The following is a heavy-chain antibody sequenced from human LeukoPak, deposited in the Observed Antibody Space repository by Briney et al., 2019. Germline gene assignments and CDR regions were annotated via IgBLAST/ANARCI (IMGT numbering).Heavy chain of an antibody. V-gene: IGHV4-59*01. J-gene: IGHJ4*02. CDR3: ARDSAGLDY. CDR2: IYYSGST. CDR1: GGSISSYY. D-gene: IGHD1-26*01. Sequence: SETLSLTCTVSGGSISSYYWSWIRQPPGKGLEWIGYIYYSGSTNYNPSLKSRVTISVDTSKNQFSLKLSSVTAADTAVYYCARDSAGLDYWGQGTLVTVSS.